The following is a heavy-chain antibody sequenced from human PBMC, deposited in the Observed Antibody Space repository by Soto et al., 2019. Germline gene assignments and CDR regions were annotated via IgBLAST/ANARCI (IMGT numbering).Heavy chain of an antibody. Sequence: PSETLSLTCAVSGGSISSSNWWSWVRQPPGKGLEWIGEIYHSGSTNYNPSLKSRVTISVDKSKNQFSLKLSSVTAADTAVYYCAREDGSAYSGYDSFPGFDYWGQGTLVTVSS. CDR3: AREDGSAYSGYDSFPGFDY. V-gene: IGHV4-4*02. D-gene: IGHD5-12*01. CDR1: GGSISSSNW. J-gene: IGHJ4*02. CDR2: IYHSGST.